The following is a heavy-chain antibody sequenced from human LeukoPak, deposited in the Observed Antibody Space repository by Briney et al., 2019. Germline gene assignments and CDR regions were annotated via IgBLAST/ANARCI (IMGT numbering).Heavy chain of an antibody. D-gene: IGHD6-13*01. CDR3: ARDSGEYSSSWYRPYYYYYMDV. V-gene: IGHV3-21*01. CDR1: GFTFSSYS. CDR2: ISSSSSYI. J-gene: IGHJ6*03. Sequence: GGSLRLSCAASGFTFSSYSMNWVRQAPGKGLEWFSSISSSSSYIYYADSVKGRFTISRDNAKNSLYLQMNSLRAEDTAVYYCARDSGEYSSSWYRPYYYYYMDVWGKGTTVTVSS.